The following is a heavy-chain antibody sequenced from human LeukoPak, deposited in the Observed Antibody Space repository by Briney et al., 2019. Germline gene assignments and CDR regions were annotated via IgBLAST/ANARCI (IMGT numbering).Heavy chain of an antibody. D-gene: IGHD1-26*01. CDR1: GYTFTSYY. CDR2: INPSGGST. J-gene: IGHJ1*01. V-gene: IGHV1-46*01. Sequence: ASVKVSCKPSGYTFTSYYMHWVRKAPGQGLEWMGIINPSGGSTSYAQKFQGRVTMTRDTSTSTVYMELSSLRSEDTAVHYCARGQRELAFQHWGQGTLVTVSS. CDR3: ARGQRELAFQH.